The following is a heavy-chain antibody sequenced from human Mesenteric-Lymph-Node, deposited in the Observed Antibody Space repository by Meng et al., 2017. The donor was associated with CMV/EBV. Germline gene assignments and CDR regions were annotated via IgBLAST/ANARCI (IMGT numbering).Heavy chain of an antibody. CDR1: GFTFSSYS. CDR3: ARAPGRVGATTIDY. CDR2: ISSSSYI. J-gene: IGHJ4*02. Sequence: GESLKISCAASGFTFSSYSMNWVRQAPGKGLEWVSSISSSSYIYYADSVKGRFTISRDNAKNSLYLQMNSLRAEDTAVYYCARAPGRVGATTIDYWGQGTLVTVSS. D-gene: IGHD1-26*01. V-gene: IGHV3-21*01.